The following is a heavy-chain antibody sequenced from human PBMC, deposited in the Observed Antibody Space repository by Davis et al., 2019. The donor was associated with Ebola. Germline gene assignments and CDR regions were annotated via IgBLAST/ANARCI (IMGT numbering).Heavy chain of an antibody. CDR2: IYYSGST. J-gene: IGHJ5*02. D-gene: IGHD4-17*01. CDR3: ARHGGDYVSGWFDP. CDR1: GGSISSSSYY. Sequence: MPSETLSLTCTVSGGSISSSSYYWGWIRQPPGKGLEWIGSIYYSGSTYYNPSLKRRVTISVDTSKNQFSLKLSSVTAADTAVYYCARHGGDYVSGWFDPWGQGTLVTVSS. V-gene: IGHV4-39*07.